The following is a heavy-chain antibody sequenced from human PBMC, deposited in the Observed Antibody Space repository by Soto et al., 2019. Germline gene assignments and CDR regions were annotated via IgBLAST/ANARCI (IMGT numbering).Heavy chain of an antibody. J-gene: IGHJ5*02. CDR2: IYWDEDK. V-gene: IGHV2-5*02. CDR3: ANLGIIGMPSWFDP. Sequence: QITLKESGPTLVKPTQTLTLTCTFHGFSLNSRGVGVGWIRQPPGKALEWLALIYWDEDKHFSPSLKSRLTLTTDTSKNQVVLTMTNMDPVDTGTYYCANLGIIGMPSWFDPWGQGTLVTVSS. CDR1: GFSLNSRGVG. D-gene: IGHD1-20*01.